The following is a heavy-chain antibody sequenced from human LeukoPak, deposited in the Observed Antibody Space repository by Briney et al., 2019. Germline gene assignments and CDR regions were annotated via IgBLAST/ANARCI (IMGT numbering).Heavy chain of an antibody. V-gene: IGHV3-15*01. CDR2: IKSKTDGGTT. CDR3: TTGGAVFGILY. D-gene: IGHD6-19*01. CDR1: GFTFSNAW. J-gene: IGHJ4*02. Sequence: GGSLRLSCAASGFTFSNAWMSWVRQAPGKGLEWVGRIKSKTDGGTTDYAAPVKGRFTMPRDDSKTTLYLQMNSLKTEDTAVYYCTTGGAVFGILYWGQGTLVTVSS.